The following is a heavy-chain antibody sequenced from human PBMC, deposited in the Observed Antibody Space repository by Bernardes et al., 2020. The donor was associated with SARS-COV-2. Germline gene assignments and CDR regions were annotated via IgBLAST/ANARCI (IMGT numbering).Heavy chain of an antibody. D-gene: IGHD3-3*01. CDR3: ARGARRITIFGVETEGMDV. Sequence: SETLSLTCTVSGGSISSGGYYWSWLLQHPGKGLEWIGYIYYSGSTYYNPSLKSRVTISVDTSKNQFSLKLSSVTAADTAVYYCARGARRITIFGVETEGMDVWGQGTTVTVSS. CDR2: IYYSGST. J-gene: IGHJ6*02. V-gene: IGHV4-31*03. CDR1: GGSISSGGYY.